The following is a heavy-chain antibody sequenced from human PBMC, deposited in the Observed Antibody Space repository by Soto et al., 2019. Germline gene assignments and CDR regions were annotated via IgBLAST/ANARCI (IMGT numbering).Heavy chain of an antibody. V-gene: IGHV1-69*01. CDR1: GGTFSSYA. CDR3: ARSQGSSTSLEIYYYYYYGMDV. Sequence: QVQLVQSGAEVKKPGSSVKVSCKASGGTFSSYAISWVRQAPGQGLEWTGGIIPISGTANYAQKFQGRVTITADESTSTAYMELCSLRSEDTAVYYCARSQGSSTSLEIYYYYYYGMDVWGQGTTVTVSS. D-gene: IGHD2-2*01. CDR2: IIPISGTA. J-gene: IGHJ6*02.